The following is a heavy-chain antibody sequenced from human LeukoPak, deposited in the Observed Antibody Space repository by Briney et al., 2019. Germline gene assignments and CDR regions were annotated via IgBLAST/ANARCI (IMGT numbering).Heavy chain of an antibody. CDR1: GDSIRSSSYY. Sequence: PSETLSLTCTVSGDSIRSSSYYWGWIRQPPGKGLEWIGNIYYSGSTYYNPSLKSRVTISVDTSKNQFSLKLSSVTAADTAVYYCARVGRYTRVGDYWGQGTLVTVSS. CDR2: IYYSGST. J-gene: IGHJ4*02. CDR3: ARVGRYTRVGDY. V-gene: IGHV4-39*07. D-gene: IGHD5-12*01.